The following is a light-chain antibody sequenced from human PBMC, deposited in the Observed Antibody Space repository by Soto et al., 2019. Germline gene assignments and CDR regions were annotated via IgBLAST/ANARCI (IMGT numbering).Light chain of an antibody. CDR2: AAT. CDR3: QQSSSTPRT. V-gene: IGKV1-39*01. CDR1: QSVSRY. J-gene: IGKJ1*01. Sequence: DIQMTQSPSSLSASVGDRVTITCRASQSVSRYVNWYQQKPGKAPKFLIYAATSLQRGVPSRFSGRGSGTDFTLTISSLQPEDFATYYCQQSSSTPRTFGQGTRVEIK.